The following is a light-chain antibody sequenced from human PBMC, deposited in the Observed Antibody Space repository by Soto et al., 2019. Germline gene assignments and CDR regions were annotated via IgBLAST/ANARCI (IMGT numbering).Light chain of an antibody. CDR2: GAS. Sequence: EIVWTQSPGTLSLSAGERATLSCRASQRVSSRYLAWYQQKPGQAPRLLIYGASSRATDIPDRFSGSGSGTDFTLTISRLEPEDFALYYCQQYGSSPRTFGQGTKVEI. J-gene: IGKJ1*01. CDR1: QRVSSRY. V-gene: IGKV3-20*01. CDR3: QQYGSSPRT.